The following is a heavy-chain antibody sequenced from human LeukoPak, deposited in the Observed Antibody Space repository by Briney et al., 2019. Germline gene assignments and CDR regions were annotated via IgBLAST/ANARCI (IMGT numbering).Heavy chain of an antibody. J-gene: IGHJ4*02. V-gene: IGHV3-74*01. CDR1: GFSFGSFW. CDR3: ARGNSFSYPD. Sequence: PGGSLRLSCATSGFSFGSFWMSWVRQAPGQGLVWVSRINNDGSGTSYADSVKGRFTISRDNAKNTLFLQMNSLRAEDTAVYYCARGNSFSYPDWGQGTLVTVSS. D-gene: IGHD3-16*02. CDR2: INNDGSGT.